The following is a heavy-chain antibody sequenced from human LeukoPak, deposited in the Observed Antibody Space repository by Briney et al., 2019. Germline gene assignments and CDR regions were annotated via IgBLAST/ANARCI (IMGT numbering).Heavy chain of an antibody. V-gene: IGHV3-53*01. CDR3: AKGDTDCTCPGY. D-gene: IGHD2-21*02. CDR2: FQRDGHT. J-gene: IGHJ4*02. CDR1: GFIVSSSY. Sequence: PGGSLRLSCAASGFIVSSSYMSWVRQTPGKGLEWVSTFQRDGHTAYADSVKGRFTISRDVSENRIYLQMNSLRVEDTAVYYCAKGDTDCTCPGYWDRGTLVTVSS.